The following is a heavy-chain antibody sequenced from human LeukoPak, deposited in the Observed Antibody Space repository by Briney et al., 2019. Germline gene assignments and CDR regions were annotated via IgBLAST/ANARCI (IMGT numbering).Heavy chain of an antibody. CDR3: ARDGYGSGTNYGMDV. V-gene: IGHV3-21*01. CDR2: ISSSSSYI. CDR1: GFTFSSYS. Sequence: PGGSLRLSCAPSGFTFSSYSMNWVREAPGKGLEWVSSISSSSSYIYYADSVKGRFTISRDNAKNSLYLQMNSLRAEDTAVYYCARDGYGSGTNYGMDVWGQGTTVTVSS. J-gene: IGHJ6*02. D-gene: IGHD3-10*01.